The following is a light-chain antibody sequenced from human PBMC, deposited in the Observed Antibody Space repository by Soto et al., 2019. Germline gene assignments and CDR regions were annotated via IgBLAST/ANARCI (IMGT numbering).Light chain of an antibody. CDR2: DAS. CDR1: QSVSSY. V-gene: IGKV3-11*01. CDR3: QQRSNWVPRRLT. Sequence: EIVLTQSPATLSLSPGERATLSCRASQSVSSYLAWYQQKPGQAPRLLIYDASNRATGIPARFSGSGSGTDFTLTISSLEPEDFAVYYCQQRSNWVPRRLTFGGGTKVEIK. J-gene: IGKJ4*01.